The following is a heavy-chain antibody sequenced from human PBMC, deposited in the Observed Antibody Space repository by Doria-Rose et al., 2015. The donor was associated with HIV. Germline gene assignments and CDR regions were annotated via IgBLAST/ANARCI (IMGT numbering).Heavy chain of an antibody. Sequence: GSLRLSCAASGFTFSRYSMTWVRQAPGKGLEWVSSISSSSEYIYYVDSVQGRFTISRDNAKNSVYLQMNSLRTEDTAVYYCARDHYDSGGYYRGGGQGTLVTVSS. CDR1: GFTFSRYS. CDR3: ARDHYDSGGYYRG. J-gene: IGHJ4*02. V-gene: IGHV3-21*03. CDR2: ISSSSEYI. D-gene: IGHD3-22*01.